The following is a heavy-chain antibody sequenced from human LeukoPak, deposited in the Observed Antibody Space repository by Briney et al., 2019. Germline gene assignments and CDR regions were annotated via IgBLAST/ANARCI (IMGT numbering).Heavy chain of an antibody. J-gene: IGHJ3*02. CDR1: GYTFTGYY. V-gene: IGHV1-2*02. CDR2: INPNSGGT. Sequence: ASVKVSCKASGYTFTGYYMHWVRQAPGQGLEWMGWINPNSGGTNYAQKFQGRVTMTRDTSISTAYMELSRLRSDVTAVYYCAREIRAGTYAFDIWGQGTMVTVSS. CDR3: AREIRAGTYAFDI. D-gene: IGHD6-19*01.